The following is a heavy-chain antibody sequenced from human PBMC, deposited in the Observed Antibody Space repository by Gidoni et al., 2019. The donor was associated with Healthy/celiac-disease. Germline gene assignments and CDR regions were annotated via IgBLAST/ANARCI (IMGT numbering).Heavy chain of an antibody. D-gene: IGHD2-2*01. Sequence: EVQLVESGGGLVQPGRSLRLSCAAPGFTFDDYAMHWVRQAPGKGLEWVSGISWNSGSIGYADSVKGRFTISRDNAKNSLYLQMNSLRAEDTALYYCAKDCSSTSCYHFDYWGQGTLVTVSS. CDR2: ISWNSGSI. CDR1: GFTFDDYA. CDR3: AKDCSSTSCYHFDY. J-gene: IGHJ4*02. V-gene: IGHV3-9*01.